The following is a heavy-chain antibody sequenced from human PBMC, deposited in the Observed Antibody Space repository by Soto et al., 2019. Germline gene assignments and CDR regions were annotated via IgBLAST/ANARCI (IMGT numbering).Heavy chain of an antibody. CDR2: IIPVFGTP. J-gene: IGHJ6*02. CDR3: ARGDSTKIVVTTYYAMDV. Sequence: QVQLVQSGAEVKKPGSSVKVICKASGGSLSNYGISWVRQAPGQGLEWMGAIIPVFGTPNYAQKFQDRVTITADESATTVYMEVRSLTSEDTAVYYCARGDSTKIVVTTYYAMDVLGQGTTVTVSS. D-gene: IGHD3-22*01. CDR1: GGSLSNYG. V-gene: IGHV1-69*12.